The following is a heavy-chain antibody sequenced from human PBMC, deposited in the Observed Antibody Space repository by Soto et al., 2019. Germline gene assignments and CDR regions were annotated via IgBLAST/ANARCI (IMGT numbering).Heavy chain of an antibody. CDR2: INAANGDT. Sequence: ASVKVSCKASGYTFTSYGIHWVRQAPGQRLEWMGWINAANGDTKYSPNFQGRVTITRDTSASTAYMELSSLRSEDTAVYYCVRRHVSATGIDWLDPWGQGTLVTVSS. V-gene: IGHV1-3*01. CDR1: GYTFTSYG. D-gene: IGHD6-13*01. J-gene: IGHJ5*02. CDR3: VRRHVSATGIDWLDP.